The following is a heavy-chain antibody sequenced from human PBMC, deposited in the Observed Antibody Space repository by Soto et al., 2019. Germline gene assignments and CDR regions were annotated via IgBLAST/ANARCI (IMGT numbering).Heavy chain of an antibody. J-gene: IGHJ6*02. CDR1: GGSISSGPYS. Sequence: PSETLSPACTFSGGSISSGPYSRGWIRQPPGKGLEWIGSFYYCGSTYYNPSLESRVTISVDTSKNQFSLKVSSVTAADTAVYYCARLGGYCSSTSCSGYYGMDVWGQGTTVTVS. CDR2: FYYCGST. V-gene: IGHV4-39*01. D-gene: IGHD2-2*01. CDR3: ARLGGYCSSTSCSGYYGMDV.